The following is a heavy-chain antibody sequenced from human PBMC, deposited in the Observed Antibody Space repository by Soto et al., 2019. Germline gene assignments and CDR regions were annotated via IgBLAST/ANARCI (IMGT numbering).Heavy chain of an antibody. CDR2: ISHDGSNK. Sequence: GGSLRLSCAASGFTFRSFAMHWVRQAPGKGLECVAVISHDGSNKFYRDYLKGRFTISRDNSKNTLYLQMNSLRAEDTAVYYCAKVGIAAATIFDYWGQGTLVTVSS. D-gene: IGHD6-13*01. V-gene: IGHV3-30-3*01. CDR3: AKVGIAAATIFDY. CDR1: GFTFRSFA. J-gene: IGHJ4*02.